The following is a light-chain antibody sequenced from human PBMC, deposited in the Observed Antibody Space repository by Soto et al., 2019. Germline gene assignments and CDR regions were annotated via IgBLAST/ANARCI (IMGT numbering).Light chain of an antibody. CDR2: GAS. V-gene: IGKV3-15*01. J-gene: IGKJ2*01. CDR1: QSVSSN. CDR3: QQSNKWPPYT. Sequence: EIVMTQSPATLSVSPGERATLSCRASQSVSSNLAWYQQKPGQAPRLLIYGASTRATGIPARFSGSGSGTEFTLTISTLQSEDFAVYYCQQSNKWPPYTFGQGTKLELK.